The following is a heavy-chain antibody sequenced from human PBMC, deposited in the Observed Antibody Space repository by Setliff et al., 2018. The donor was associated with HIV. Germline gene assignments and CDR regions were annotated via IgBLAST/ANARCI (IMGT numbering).Heavy chain of an antibody. J-gene: IGHJ4*02. D-gene: IGHD1-1*01. V-gene: IGHV5-51*01. CDR3: ARLDATTGTVRHYYFRDGSNDFDY. CDR2: IYPADSDT. CDR1: GYTFSSYW. Sequence: PGESLKISCKGSGYTFSSYWIGWVRQMPGKGLEWMGIIYPADSDTRYSPSFQGQVTISADKSISTAYLQWSSLKASDTAMYYCARLDATTGTVRHYYFRDGSNDFDYWGQGTLVTVSS.